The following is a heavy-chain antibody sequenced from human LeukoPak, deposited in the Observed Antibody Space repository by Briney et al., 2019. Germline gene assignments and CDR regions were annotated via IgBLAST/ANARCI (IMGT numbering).Heavy chain of an antibody. J-gene: IGHJ4*02. Sequence: ASVKVSCKASGYTFTSYGISWVRQAPGQGLEWMGWISACNGNTNYAQKLQGRVTMTTDTSTSTAYMELRSLRSDDTAVYYCARTTYYDFWSGYYTDYWGQGTLVTVSS. CDR1: GYTFTSYG. CDR3: ARTTYYDFWSGYYTDY. CDR2: ISACNGNT. D-gene: IGHD3-3*01. V-gene: IGHV1-18*01.